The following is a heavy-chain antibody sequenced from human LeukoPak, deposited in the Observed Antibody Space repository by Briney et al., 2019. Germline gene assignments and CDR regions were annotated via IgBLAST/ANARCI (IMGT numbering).Heavy chain of an antibody. J-gene: IGHJ4*02. D-gene: IGHD4-17*01. CDR3: ARGSLAGRTTIQL. CDR2: INPNSGGT. Sequence: ASVKVSCKASGYTFTGYYMHWVRQAPGQGLAWMGWINPNSGGTNYAQKFQGRVTMTRDTSISTAYMELSRLRSDDTAVYYCARGSLAGRTTIQLWGQGTLVTVSS. CDR1: GYTFTGYY. V-gene: IGHV1-2*02.